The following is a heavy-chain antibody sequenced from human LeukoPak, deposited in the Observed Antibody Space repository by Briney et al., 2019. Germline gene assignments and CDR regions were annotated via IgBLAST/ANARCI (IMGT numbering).Heavy chain of an antibody. J-gene: IGHJ4*02. Sequence: PSETLSLTCTVSGGSISSSSYYWGWIRQPPGKGLEWIGSIYYSGSTYYNPSLKSRVTISVDTSKNQFSLKLSSVTAADTAVYYCASAHYYYGSGSYYKGTYYFDYWGQGTLVTVSS. CDR1: GGSISSSSYY. D-gene: IGHD3-10*01. V-gene: IGHV4-39*01. CDR3: ASAHYYYGSGSYYKGTYYFDY. CDR2: IYYSGST.